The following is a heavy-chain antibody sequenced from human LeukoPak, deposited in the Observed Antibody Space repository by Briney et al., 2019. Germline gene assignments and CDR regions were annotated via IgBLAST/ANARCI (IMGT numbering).Heavy chain of an antibody. D-gene: IGHD4-17*01. J-gene: IGHJ4*02. CDR2: IYTGGIT. V-gene: IGHV3-53*01. CDR1: GLTVSSNH. CDR3: ARGATVTTFRSPFDY. Sequence: GGSLRLSCAASGLTVSSNHMAWVRQAPGKGLEWVSVIYTGGITYYADSVQGRFTISRDNSKNTLYLQMNSLRAEDTAVYYCARGATVTTFRSPFDYWGQGTLVTVSS.